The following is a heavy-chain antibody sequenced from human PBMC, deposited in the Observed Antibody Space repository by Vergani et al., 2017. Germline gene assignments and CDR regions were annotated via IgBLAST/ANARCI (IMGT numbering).Heavy chain of an antibody. Sequence: QVQLVESGGGVVQPGRSLRLSCAASGFTFSSYGMHWVRQAPGKGLEWVAVISYDGSNKYYADSVKGRFTISRDNSKNTLYLQMNSLRAEDTAVYYCAKDRASLPYYYGMDVWGQGP. CDR2: ISYDGSNK. V-gene: IGHV3-30*18. CDR1: GFTFSSYG. CDR3: AKDRASLPYYYGMDV. J-gene: IGHJ6*02.